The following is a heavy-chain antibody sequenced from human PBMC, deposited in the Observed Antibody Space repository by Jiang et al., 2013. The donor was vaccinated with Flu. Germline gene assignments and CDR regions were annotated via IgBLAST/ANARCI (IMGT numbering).Heavy chain of an antibody. J-gene: IGHJ4*02. D-gene: IGHD2-8*02. CDR2: IIPIFATT. CDR1: YA. V-gene: IGHV1-69*01. CDR3: TRVSGGAPVYYFDF. Sequence: YASSWVRQAPGQGLEWMGGIIPIFATTDYAQNFQGRITITVDESTSTAYMELRNLRSDDTAIYYCTRVSGGAPVYYFDFWGQGALVTVSS.